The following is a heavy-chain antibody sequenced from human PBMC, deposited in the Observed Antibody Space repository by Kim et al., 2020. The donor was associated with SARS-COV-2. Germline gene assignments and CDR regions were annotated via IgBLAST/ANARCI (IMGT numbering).Heavy chain of an antibody. V-gene: IGHV4-39*01. CDR1: GGSISSSSYY. Sequence: SETLSLTCTVSGGSISSSSYYWGWIRQPPGKGLEWIGSIYYSGSTYYNPSLKSRVTISVDTSKNQFSLKLSSVTAADTAVYYCARHDPQWLRFEGYFDYWGQGTLVTASS. D-gene: IGHD5-12*01. CDR2: IYYSGST. J-gene: IGHJ4*02. CDR3: ARHDPQWLRFEGYFDY.